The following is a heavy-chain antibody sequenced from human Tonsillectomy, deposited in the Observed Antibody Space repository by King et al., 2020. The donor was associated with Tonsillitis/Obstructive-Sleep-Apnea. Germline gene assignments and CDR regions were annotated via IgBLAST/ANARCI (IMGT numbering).Heavy chain of an antibody. CDR1: RGTFSRYA. J-gene: IGHJ6*03. V-gene: IGHV1-69*09. Sequence: QLVQSGAEVKKPGSSVKVSCKASRGTFSRYAISCVRQAPGQGLEWGGRITSIFHIPNYAQKFHGSVTISSDKSTSTAYTELSILRSDDTAVYYCARDLRESRHQFYYMDFWGKGTPVTVSS. CDR2: ITSIFHIP. CDR3: ARDLRESRHQFYYMDF. D-gene: IGHD3-10*01.